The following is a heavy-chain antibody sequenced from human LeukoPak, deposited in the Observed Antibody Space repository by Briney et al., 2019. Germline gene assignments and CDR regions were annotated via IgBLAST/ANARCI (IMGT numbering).Heavy chain of an antibody. CDR3: ARAAVDSSGYNAIDY. Sequence: PSETLSLTCTVSGGSISSCYWSWIRQPPGKGLEWIGYIYYSESTNYNPSLKSRGTISVDTSKNQFSLKLSSVTAADTAVYYCARAAVDSSGYNAIDYWGQGTLVTDSS. CDR2: IYYSEST. D-gene: IGHD3-22*01. J-gene: IGHJ4*02. CDR1: GGSISSCY. V-gene: IGHV4-59*12.